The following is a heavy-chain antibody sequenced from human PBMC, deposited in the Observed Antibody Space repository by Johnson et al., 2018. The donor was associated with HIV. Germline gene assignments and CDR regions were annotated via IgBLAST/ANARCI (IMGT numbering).Heavy chain of an antibody. Sequence: EQLVESGGGLVKPGGSLRLSCAASGFTFSDHWMQWVRQAPGKGLVWVSRINGDGSRSTYADSVKGRFTISRDNAQNSVYLQMDSLRAEDSAVYYCARDGVYSSPLDAFDVWGQGTIVTVSS. CDR2: INGDGSRS. V-gene: IGHV3-74*01. J-gene: IGHJ3*01. D-gene: IGHD6-13*01. CDR3: ARDGVYSSPLDAFDV. CDR1: GFTFSDHW.